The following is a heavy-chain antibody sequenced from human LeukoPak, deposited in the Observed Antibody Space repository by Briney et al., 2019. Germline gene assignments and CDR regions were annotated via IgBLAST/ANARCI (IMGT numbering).Heavy chain of an antibody. CDR1: GFTFSDYY. D-gene: IGHD3-10*01. J-gene: IGHJ5*02. CDR2: ISSSGSTI. V-gene: IGHV3-11*01. CDR3: ARETYYYGSGSHNNWFDP. Sequence: GGSLRLSCAASGFTFSDYYMSWIRQAPGKGLEWVSYISSSGSTIYYADSVKGRFTISRDNAKNSLYLQMNSLRAEDTAVYYCARETYYYGSGSHNNWFDPWGQGTLVTVSS.